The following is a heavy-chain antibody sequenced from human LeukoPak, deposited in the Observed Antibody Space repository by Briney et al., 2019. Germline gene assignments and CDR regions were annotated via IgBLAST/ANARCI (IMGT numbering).Heavy chain of an antibody. Sequence: SETLSLTCAVYGGSFSGYYWSWIRQPPGKGLEWVGEINHSGSTNYNPSLTSRVTISVDTSQNQLSLKLSSVTAADTAGYYCARAGPIVVVVAATGIDAFDIWGQGTMVTVSS. V-gene: IGHV4-34*01. CDR1: GGSFSGYY. J-gene: IGHJ3*02. CDR3: ARAGPIVVVVAATGIDAFDI. D-gene: IGHD2-15*01. CDR2: INHSGST.